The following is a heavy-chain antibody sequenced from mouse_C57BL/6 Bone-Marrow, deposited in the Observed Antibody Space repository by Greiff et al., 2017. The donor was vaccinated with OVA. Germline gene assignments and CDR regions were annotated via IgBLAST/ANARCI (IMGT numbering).Heavy chain of an antibody. CDR2: IYPGSGST. V-gene: IGHV1-55*01. Sequence: QVQLQQSGAELVKPGASVKMSCKASGYTFTSYWITWVKQRPGQGLEWIGDIYPGSGSTNYNEKFKSKATLTVDTSSSTAYMQLSSLTSEDSAVYYCARDYYGSSWYFDVWGTGTTLTVSS. CDR1: GYTFTSYW. D-gene: IGHD1-1*01. CDR3: ARDYYGSSWYFDV. J-gene: IGHJ1*03.